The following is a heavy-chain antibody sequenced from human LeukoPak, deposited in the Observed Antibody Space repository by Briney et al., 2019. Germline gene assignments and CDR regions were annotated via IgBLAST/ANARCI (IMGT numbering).Heavy chain of an antibody. CDR2: IYYSGST. J-gene: IGHJ5*02. D-gene: IGHD1-26*01. CDR1: GGSISSSSYY. Sequence: SETLSLTCTVSGGSISSSSYYWGWIRQPPGKGLEWIGSIYYSGSTYYNPSLKSRVTISVDTSKNQFSLKLSSVTAADTAVYYCARDKWELPNWFDPWGQGTLVTVSS. V-gene: IGHV4-39*07. CDR3: ARDKWELPNWFDP.